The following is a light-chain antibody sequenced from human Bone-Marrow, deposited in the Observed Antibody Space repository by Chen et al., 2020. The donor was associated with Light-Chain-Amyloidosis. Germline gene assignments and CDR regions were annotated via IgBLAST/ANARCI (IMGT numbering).Light chain of an antibody. Sequence: SSELTQDPAVSVALGQTVRITCQGDSLSIYYATWYQQKPGQAPLLVIYGKNNRPSGIPDRFSGSSSGNTASLTITGAQAEDEADYYCNSRDSSGIHQVFGGGTKLTVL. CDR3: NSRDSSGIHQV. J-gene: IGLJ3*02. CDR1: SLSIYY. V-gene: IGLV3-19*01. CDR2: GKN.